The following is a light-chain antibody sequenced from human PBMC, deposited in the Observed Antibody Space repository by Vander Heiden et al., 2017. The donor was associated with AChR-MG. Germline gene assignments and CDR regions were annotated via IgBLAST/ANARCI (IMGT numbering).Light chain of an antibody. CDR3: QHYSTFPLT. CDR1: QSISSW. CDR2: KAS. Sequence: DIQMTQSPSTLSASVGDRVTITCRASQSISSWLAWYQQKPGKAPKLLIFKASTLESGVPSRFSGSGSGTEFTLTISSLQPDDLATYYCQHYSTFPLTLDGGTKVEIK. V-gene: IGKV1-5*03. J-gene: IGKJ4*01.